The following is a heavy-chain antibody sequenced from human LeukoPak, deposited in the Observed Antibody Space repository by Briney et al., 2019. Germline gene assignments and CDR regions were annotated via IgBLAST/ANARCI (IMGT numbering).Heavy chain of an antibody. V-gene: IGHV3-53*01. J-gene: IGHJ4*02. CDR1: GLSVSGNF. Sequence: GGSQRLSCTASGLSVSGNFMTWVRQAPGKGLEWISFIYAGGTTSYADSVKGRFTLSRNNSKNTIYLQLNSLRVEDTAVYYCARGRSRSSSGWYFDYWGQGTLVTVSS. CDR3: ARGRSRSSSGWYFDY. CDR2: IYAGGTT. D-gene: IGHD3-22*01.